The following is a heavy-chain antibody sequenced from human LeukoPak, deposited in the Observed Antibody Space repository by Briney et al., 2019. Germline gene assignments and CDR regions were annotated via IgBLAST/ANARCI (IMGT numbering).Heavy chain of an antibody. CDR3: ARDRTYYYYMDV. CDR2: ISYDGSNK. V-gene: IGHV3-30*04. J-gene: IGHJ6*03. CDR1: GFTFSSYA. Sequence: PGGSLRLSCAASGFTFSSYAMHWVRQAPGKGLEWVAVISYDGSNKYYADSVKGRFTISRDNSKNTLYLQMNSLRAEDTAVYYCARDRTYYYYMDVWGKGTTVTVSS.